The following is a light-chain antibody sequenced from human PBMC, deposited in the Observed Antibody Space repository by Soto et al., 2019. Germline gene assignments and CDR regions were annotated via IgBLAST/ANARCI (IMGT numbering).Light chain of an antibody. CDR1: SSDIGGYNY. CDR3: SSYTTRNTYV. Sequence: QSALAQPASVSGSPGQSITISCTGTSSDIGGYNYVSWYQQHPGKAPKLIICDVSDRPSGLSNRFSGSKSGNTASLTISGLQAEDEADYYCSSYTTRNTYVFGTGTKVT. V-gene: IGLV2-14*01. J-gene: IGLJ1*01. CDR2: DVS.